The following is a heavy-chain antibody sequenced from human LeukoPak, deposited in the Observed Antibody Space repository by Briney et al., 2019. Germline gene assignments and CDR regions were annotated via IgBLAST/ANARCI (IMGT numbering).Heavy chain of an antibody. J-gene: IGHJ3*02. D-gene: IGHD6-13*01. V-gene: IGHV1-2*02. CDR2: ISPKSGGT. Sequence: GASVKVSCKASGYTFTGYYMHWVRQAPGQGLEWMGWISPKSGGTNYAQRFQGRVTMTRDTSISTVYMELSRLRSDDTAVYYCAGDGSAAGAPNAFDIWGQGTMVTVSS. CDR1: GYTFTGYY. CDR3: AGDGSAAGAPNAFDI.